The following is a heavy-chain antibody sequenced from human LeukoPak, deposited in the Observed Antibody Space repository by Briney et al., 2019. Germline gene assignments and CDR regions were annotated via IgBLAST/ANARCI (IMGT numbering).Heavy chain of an antibody. J-gene: IGHJ4*02. CDR1: GGTFSSYA. D-gene: IGHD3-16*01. Sequence: SVKVSCKASGGTFSSYAISWVRQAPGQGLEWMGGIIPIFGTANYAQKFQGRVTITADKSTSTAYMELSSLRSEDTAVYYCARVSGDYVWGSRYYFDYWGQGTLVTVSS. CDR3: ARVSGDYVWGSRYYFDY. V-gene: IGHV1-69*06. CDR2: IIPIFGTA.